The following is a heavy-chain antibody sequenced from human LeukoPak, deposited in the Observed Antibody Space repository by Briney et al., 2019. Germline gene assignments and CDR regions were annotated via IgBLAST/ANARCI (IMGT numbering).Heavy chain of an antibody. J-gene: IGHJ4*02. CDR2: ISSHGGST. CDR1: GFTFSTYA. D-gene: IGHD4-23*01. V-gene: IGHV3-64*01. CDR3: ARSDRGVTPPFDY. Sequence: GGSLRLSCAASGFTFSTYAMHWVRQAPGKGLQYVSAISSHGGSTYYANSVKGRFTISRDNSENTVYLQMGSLRAEDMAVYYCARSDRGVTPPFDYWGQGTLVTVSS.